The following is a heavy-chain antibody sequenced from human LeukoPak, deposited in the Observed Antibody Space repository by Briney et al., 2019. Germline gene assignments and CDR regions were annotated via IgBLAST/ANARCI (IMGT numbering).Heavy chain of an antibody. J-gene: IGHJ6*03. CDR3: ARGRAAGTSYYYYYMDV. CDR2: TYYRSKWYN. V-gene: IGHV6-1*01. CDR1: VDSVSSNSAA. D-gene: IGHD3-10*01. Sequence: SQTLSLTSAISVDSVSSNSAAWNWIRQSPSRGLEWLGRTYYRSKWYNDYAVSVKSRITINPDTSKNQFSLQLNSVTPEDTAVYYCARGRAAGTSYYYYYMDVWGKGTTVTVSS.